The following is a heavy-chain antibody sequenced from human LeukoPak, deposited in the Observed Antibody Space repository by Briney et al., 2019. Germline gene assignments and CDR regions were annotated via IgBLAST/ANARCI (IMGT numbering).Heavy chain of an antibody. D-gene: IGHD3-22*01. J-gene: IGHJ4*02. CDR1: GGSVSSGSYY. CDR2: IYYSRST. CDR3: GREKPVMDYYDSTGYYYFDY. V-gene: IGHV4-61*01. Sequence: SETLSLTCTVSGGSVSSGSYYWSWIRQPPGKGLEWIVYIYYSRSTNYNPSLKRRATLSVDASKNQFSLKLSSVTAADTAVYYCGREKPVMDYYDSTGYYYFDYWGEGTLVTVSS.